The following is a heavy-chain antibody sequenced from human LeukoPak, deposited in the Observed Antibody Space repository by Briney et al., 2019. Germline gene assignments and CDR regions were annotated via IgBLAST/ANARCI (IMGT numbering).Heavy chain of an antibody. D-gene: IGHD2-21*02. CDR1: GFTFSSYA. J-gene: IGHJ4*02. CDR3: ERERTLVVTATGHFDY. Sequence: PGRSLRLSCAASGFTFSSYAMHWVRQAPGKGLEWVAVISYDGSNKYYADSVKGRFTISRDNSKNTLYLQMNSLRAEDTAVYYCERERTLVVTATGHFDYWGQGTLVTVSS. CDR2: ISYDGSNK. V-gene: IGHV3-30-3*01.